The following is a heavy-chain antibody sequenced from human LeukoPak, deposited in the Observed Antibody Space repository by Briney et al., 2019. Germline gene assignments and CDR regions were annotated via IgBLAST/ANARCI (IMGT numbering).Heavy chain of an antibody. CDR3: ARTTTPVGGPYYYYGMDV. CDR1: GYTFTSYY. Sequence: GASVKVSCKASGYTFTSYYMHWVRQAPGQGLEWMGWINPNSGGTNYAQKFQGWVTMTRDTSISTAYMELSRLRSDDTAVYYCARTTTPVGGPYYYYGMDVWGQGTTVTVSS. D-gene: IGHD4-17*01. V-gene: IGHV1-2*04. CDR2: INPNSGGT. J-gene: IGHJ6*02.